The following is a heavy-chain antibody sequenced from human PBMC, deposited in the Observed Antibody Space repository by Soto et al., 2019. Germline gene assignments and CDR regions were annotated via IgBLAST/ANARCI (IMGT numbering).Heavy chain of an antibody. J-gene: IGHJ5*02. V-gene: IGHV3-33*01. Sequence: QVQLVESGGGVVQPGRSLRLSCAASGFTFSSYGMHWVRQAPGKWLVWVAVIWYDGSNKYYADSVKGRFTISRDNYKNTLCLQMNSLRAEDTNVYYCARSGRYCSSTSYYTNNWFDPWGQGNLLTVSS. CDR1: GFTFSSYG. D-gene: IGHD2-2*02. CDR2: IWYDGSNK. CDR3: ARSGRYCSSTSYYTNNWFDP.